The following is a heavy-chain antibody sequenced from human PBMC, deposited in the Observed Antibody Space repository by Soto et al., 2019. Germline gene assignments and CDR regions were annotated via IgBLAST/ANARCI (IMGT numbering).Heavy chain of an antibody. CDR1: GFTFSNYA. CDR2: MKSSGYNT. D-gene: IGHD4-17*01. V-gene: IGHV3-23*01. Sequence: QPGGSLRLSCAASGFTFSNYAMTWVRQAPGKGLEWVSSMKSSGYNTYQDSVKGRFTISRDNYKNILYLQMSSLRAEDTAIYYCSRDPNGDYIGAFSFDMWGQGTMVTVSS. CDR3: SRDPNGDYIGAFSFDM. J-gene: IGHJ3*02.